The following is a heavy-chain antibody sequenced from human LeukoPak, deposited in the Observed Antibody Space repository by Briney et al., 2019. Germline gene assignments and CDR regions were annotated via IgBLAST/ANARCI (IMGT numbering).Heavy chain of an antibody. CDR1: GGSISSGGYS. CDR3: ARLNGDYNRYTPRPNDY. D-gene: IGHD4-17*01. Sequence: PSETLSLTCAVSGGSISSGGYSWSWLRQPPGKGLEWLGYIYYSGSTNYNPSLKSRVTISVDTSKNQFPLKLSSVTAADTAVYYCARLNGDYNRYTPRPNDYWGQGTLVTVSS. CDR2: IYYSGST. J-gene: IGHJ4*02. V-gene: IGHV4-61*08.